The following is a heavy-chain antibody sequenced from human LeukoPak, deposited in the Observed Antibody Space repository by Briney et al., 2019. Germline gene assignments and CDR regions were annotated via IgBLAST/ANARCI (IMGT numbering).Heavy chain of an antibody. J-gene: IGHJ4*02. CDR1: GYTLTELS. Sequence: VASVNVSCMVSGYTLTELSMHWVRQAPGKGLEWMGGFDPEDGETIYAQKFQGRVTMTEDTSTDTAYMELSSLRSEDTAVYYCATYGYDSSGYYAYWGQGTLVTVSS. CDR3: ATYGYDSSGYYAY. V-gene: IGHV1-24*01. D-gene: IGHD3-22*01. CDR2: FDPEDGET.